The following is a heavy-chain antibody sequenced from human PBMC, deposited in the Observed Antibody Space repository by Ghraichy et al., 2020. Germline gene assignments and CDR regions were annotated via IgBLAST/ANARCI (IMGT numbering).Heavy chain of an antibody. CDR1: GGSFSGYY. CDR3: ARAKRIPTIVVVVAATRRLSWCDH. Sequence: SQTLSLTCAVYGGSFSGYYWSWIRQPPGKGLEWIGEINHSGSTNYNPSLKSRVTISVDTSKNQFSLKLSSVTAADTAVYYCARAKRIPTIVVVVAATRRLSWCDHWGQGTLVTVSS. D-gene: IGHD2-15*01. J-gene: IGHJ5*02. CDR2: INHSGST. V-gene: IGHV4-34*01.